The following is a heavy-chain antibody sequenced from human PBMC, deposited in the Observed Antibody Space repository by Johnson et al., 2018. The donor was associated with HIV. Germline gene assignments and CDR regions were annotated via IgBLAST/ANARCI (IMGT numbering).Heavy chain of an antibody. Sequence: QVQLVESGGGVVQPGRSLRLSCAASGFTFSSYAMHWVRQAPGKGLEWAAAISYDGSNKYYADSVKGRLTISRDSSKDTLYVQMNSLRGEDTAVYYCARDPDPFREYHGDAFDIWGQGTVVTVSS. CDR1: GFTFSSYA. J-gene: IGHJ3*02. CDR2: ISYDGSNK. D-gene: IGHD3-10*01. CDR3: ARDPDPFREYHGDAFDI. V-gene: IGHV3-30*04.